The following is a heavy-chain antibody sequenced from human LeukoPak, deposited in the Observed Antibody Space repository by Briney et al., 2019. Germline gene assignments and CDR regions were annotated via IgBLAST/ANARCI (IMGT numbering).Heavy chain of an antibody. J-gene: IGHJ4*02. Sequence: SETLSLTCTVSGDSVSNGSYYWSWLRQPPGKALEWIGYIYYTGKTYYNPSLEGRVTILVDTSRNHFPVKLSSVTAADTAVYYCARSQNYYGSGDYWSQGTLVTVSS. V-gene: IGHV4-61*03. D-gene: IGHD3-10*01. CDR3: ARSQNYYGSGDY. CDR1: GDSVSNGSYY. CDR2: IYYTGKT.